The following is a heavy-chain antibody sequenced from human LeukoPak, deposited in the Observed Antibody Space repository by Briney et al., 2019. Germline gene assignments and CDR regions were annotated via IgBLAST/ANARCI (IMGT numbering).Heavy chain of an antibody. CDR1: GGSISSGAYY. D-gene: IGHD6-13*01. CDR3: ARESIAAAGRDY. Sequence: SETLSLTCTVSGGSISSGAYYWAWIRQPPGEGLGWIGSVSYTGSTYYNPSLKSRVTISVDTSKNQFSLKLTSVTAADTAVYYCARESIAAAGRDYWGQGTLVTVSS. CDR2: VSYTGST. V-gene: IGHV4-39*07. J-gene: IGHJ4*02.